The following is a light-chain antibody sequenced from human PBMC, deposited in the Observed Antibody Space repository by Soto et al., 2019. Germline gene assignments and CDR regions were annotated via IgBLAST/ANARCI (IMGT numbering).Light chain of an antibody. Sequence: QAVVTQPPSVSGAPGQRVTISCTGSSANIGAGYDLHWYQQLPGTAPKLLIYGNSNRPSGVPDRFSGSKSGTSASLPITGLQDEDEADYYCQSYDSSLSGSVFGGGTKVTVL. CDR1: SANIGAGYD. CDR2: GNS. V-gene: IGLV1-40*01. J-gene: IGLJ2*01. CDR3: QSYDSSLSGSV.